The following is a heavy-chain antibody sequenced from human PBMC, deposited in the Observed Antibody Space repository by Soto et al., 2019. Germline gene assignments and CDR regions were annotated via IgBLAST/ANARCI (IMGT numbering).Heavy chain of an antibody. J-gene: IGHJ5*02. V-gene: IGHV1-18*01. CDR3: ARVGDIVGVGPWFDP. Sequence: ASVKVSCKASGYIFTSYGISWVRQAPGQGLEWMGSISADNGDTKSAQKFQGRVTMTTDTSTNTGHMELRGLRYDDTAVYYCARVGDIVGVGPWFDPWGQGTMDTVST. CDR2: ISADNGDT. D-gene: IGHD2-21*01. CDR1: GYIFTSYG.